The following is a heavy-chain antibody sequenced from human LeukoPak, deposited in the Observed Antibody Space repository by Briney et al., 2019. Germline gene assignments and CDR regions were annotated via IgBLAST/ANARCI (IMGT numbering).Heavy chain of an antibody. CDR2: INHSGST. J-gene: IGHJ4*02. Sequence: SETLSLTCAVYGGSFSGYYRSWIRQPPGKGLEWIGEINHSGSTNYNPSLKSRVTISVDTSKNQFSLKLSSVTAADTAVYYCAGNASASSDYWGQGTLVTVSS. CDR1: GGSFSGYY. CDR3: AGNASASSDY. V-gene: IGHV4-34*01. D-gene: IGHD2-2*01.